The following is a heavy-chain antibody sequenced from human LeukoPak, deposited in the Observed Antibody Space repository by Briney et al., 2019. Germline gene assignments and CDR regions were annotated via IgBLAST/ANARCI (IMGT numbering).Heavy chain of an antibody. Sequence: GGSLRLSCAASGFTFSSYAMHWVRQAPGKGLEWVAVISYDGNNKYYADSVKGRFTISRDNSKNTLYLQMNSLRAEDTAVYYCARDHFLRDWGQGTLVTVSS. CDR2: ISYDGNNK. J-gene: IGHJ4*02. V-gene: IGHV3-30-3*01. CDR3: ARDHFLRD. CDR1: GFTFSSYA. D-gene: IGHD4-17*01.